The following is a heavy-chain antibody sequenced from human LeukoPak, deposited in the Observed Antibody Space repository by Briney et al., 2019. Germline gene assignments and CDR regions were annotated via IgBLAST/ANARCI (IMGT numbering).Heavy chain of an antibody. V-gene: IGHV1-18*04. CDR3: ARGRGAVAGTWYYGMDV. J-gene: IGHJ6*04. CDR1: GYTFTSYG. CDR2: ISVYNGNT. D-gene: IGHD6-19*01. Sequence: ASVKVSCKASGYTFTSYGIGWVRQAPGQGLEWMGWISVYNGNTNYAQKLQGRVTMTTDTSTSTAYMELRSLRSEDTAVYYCARGRGAVAGTWYYGMDVWGKGTTVTVSS.